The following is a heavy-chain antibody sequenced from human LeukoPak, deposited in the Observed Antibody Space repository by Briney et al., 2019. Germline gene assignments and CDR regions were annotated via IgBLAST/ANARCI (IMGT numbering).Heavy chain of an antibody. D-gene: IGHD3-10*01. V-gene: IGHV3-23*01. Sequence: GGSLRLSCAASGFTFSSYEMNWVRQAPGKGLEWVSTISGSGGRTYYADSVKGRFTISRDNSKNTLSLHMNSLRAEDTAVYYCAREKSGFDYWGQGTLVTVSS. CDR1: GFTFSSYE. CDR3: AREKSGFDY. J-gene: IGHJ4*02. CDR2: ISGSGGRT.